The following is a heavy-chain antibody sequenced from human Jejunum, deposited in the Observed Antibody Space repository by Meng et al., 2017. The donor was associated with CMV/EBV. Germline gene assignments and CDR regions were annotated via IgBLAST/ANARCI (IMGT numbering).Heavy chain of an antibody. Sequence: SGDSVSSTSATWDWIGQSPSRGLEWLGRTYYRSKWYTNYAESVKSRITINRDTSKNQFSLQLDSVIPEDTAVYYCARGSYSNSLDYWGQGTLVTVSS. J-gene: IGHJ4*02. V-gene: IGHV6-1*01. CDR2: TYYRSKWYT. CDR1: GDSVSSTSAT. CDR3: ARGSYSNSLDY. D-gene: IGHD6-13*01.